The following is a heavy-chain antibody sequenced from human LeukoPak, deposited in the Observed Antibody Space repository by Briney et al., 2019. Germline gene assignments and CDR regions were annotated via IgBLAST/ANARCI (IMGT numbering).Heavy chain of an antibody. V-gene: IGHV3-30*18. J-gene: IGHJ6*02. CDR2: VSYNGRNK. CDR3: AKDRGRGIAMVTSYYYYGMDD. Sequence: PGRSLRLSCAASGFTFSSYAMHWVRQAPGKGLDWVAVVSYNGRNKYHADSVKGRFTISRDNSKNTLYLQMNSLRAEDTAVYYCAKDRGRGIAMVTSYYYYGMDDWGQGTTVTVSS. D-gene: IGHD5-18*01. CDR1: GFTFSSYA.